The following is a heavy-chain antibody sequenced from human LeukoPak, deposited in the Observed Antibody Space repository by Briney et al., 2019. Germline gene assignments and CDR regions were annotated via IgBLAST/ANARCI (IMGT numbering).Heavy chain of an antibody. D-gene: IGHD3-10*01. V-gene: IGHV4-39*01. CDR2: VFYSGST. CDR1: GNSISSYY. Sequence: SETLSLTCTVSGNSISSYYWNWIRQPPGKGLEWIGSVFYSGSTYYNPSLKSRVTISVDTSENQFSLKLSSVTAADTAVYYCARLLHGSGTYYPDFWGQGTLVTVSS. J-gene: IGHJ4*02. CDR3: ARLLHGSGTYYPDF.